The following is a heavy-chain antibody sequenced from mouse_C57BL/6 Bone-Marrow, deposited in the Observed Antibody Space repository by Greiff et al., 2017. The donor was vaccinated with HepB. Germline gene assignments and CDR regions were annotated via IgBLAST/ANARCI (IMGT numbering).Heavy chain of an antibody. CDR1: GFTFSSYA. V-gene: IGHV5-4*01. J-gene: IGHJ2*01. CDR3: ARDRYGKYFDY. CDR2: ISDGGSYT. Sequence: EVKVVESGGGLVKPGGSLKLSCAASGFTFSSYAMSWVRQTPEKRLEWVATISDGGSYTYYPDNVKGRFTISRDNAKNNLYLQMSHLKSEDTAMYYCARDRYGKYFDYWGQGTTLTVSS. D-gene: IGHD2-10*02.